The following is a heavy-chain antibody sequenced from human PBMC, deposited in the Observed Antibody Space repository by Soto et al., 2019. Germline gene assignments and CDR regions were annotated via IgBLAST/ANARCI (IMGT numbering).Heavy chain of an antibody. CDR3: ARWDYYDSSGYQGRLDY. CDR2: INHSGST. V-gene: IGHV4-34*01. CDR1: GGSFSGYY. J-gene: IGHJ4*02. Sequence: SETLSLTCAVYGGSFSGYYWSWIRQPPGKGLEWIGEINHSGSTNYNPSLKSRVTISVDTSKNQFSLKLSSVTAADTAVYYCARWDYYDSSGYQGRLDYWGQGTLVTVS. D-gene: IGHD3-22*01.